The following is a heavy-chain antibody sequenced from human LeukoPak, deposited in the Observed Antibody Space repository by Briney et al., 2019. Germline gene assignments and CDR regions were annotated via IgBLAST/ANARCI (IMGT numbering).Heavy chain of an antibody. V-gene: IGHV3-30*19. J-gene: IGHJ4*02. CDR2: TSSDATTE. CDR1: GFTFSNYG. CDR3: TRGSGSGSFLIDY. D-gene: IGHD3-10*01. Sequence: QPGRSLRLSCAASGFTFSNYGMHWVRQPPGKGLEWVSFTSSDATTEHFADSAKGRFTMSRDNSKNTVYLEMTTLRDEDTAVYYCTRGSGSGSFLIDYWGRGTLVTVSS.